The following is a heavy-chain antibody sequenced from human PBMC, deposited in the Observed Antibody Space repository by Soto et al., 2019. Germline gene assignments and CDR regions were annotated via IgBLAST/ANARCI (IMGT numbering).Heavy chain of an antibody. J-gene: IGHJ4*02. CDR1: GSPFINYY. Sequence: VQLVKSGPGVKKPGASVKVSCKAPGSPFINYYIHWGRQAPGHGLEWMAIINPTGGSTNYAQKFQGRLTLTMDTSTSTVYMELSSLTSEDTAMYYCARHLAAGDVWGQGTLVTVSS. V-gene: IGHV1-46*01. CDR2: INPTGGST. D-gene: IGHD2-8*02. CDR3: ARHLAAGDV.